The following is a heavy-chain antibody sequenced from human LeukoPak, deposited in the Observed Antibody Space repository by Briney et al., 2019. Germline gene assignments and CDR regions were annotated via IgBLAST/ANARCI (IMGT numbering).Heavy chain of an antibody. CDR1: GFTFSSYW. Sequence: PGGALRLSCAASGFTFSSYWMHWVRQAPGKGLVWVSRINRDGSSTNYADPAKGRFTISRDNAKNTLYLQMNSLRAEGTALYYCARDRGSGWYNWFDPWGQGTLVTVSS. CDR2: INRDGSST. V-gene: IGHV3-74*01. D-gene: IGHD6-19*01. CDR3: ARDRGSGWYNWFDP. J-gene: IGHJ5*02.